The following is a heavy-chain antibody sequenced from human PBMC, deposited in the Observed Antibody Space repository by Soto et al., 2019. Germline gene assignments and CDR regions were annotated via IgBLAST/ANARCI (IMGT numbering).Heavy chain of an antibody. D-gene: IGHD3-16*01. CDR3: ARRYGGNFDY. J-gene: IGHJ4*02. V-gene: IGHV4-59*01. Sequence: SETLSLTCTVSGGSISSYYWSWIRQPPGKGLEWIGYIYYSGSTNYNPSLKSRVTISVDTSKNQFSLKLSSVTAADTAVYYRARRYGGNFDYWGQGTLVTVSS. CDR1: GGSISSYY. CDR2: IYYSGST.